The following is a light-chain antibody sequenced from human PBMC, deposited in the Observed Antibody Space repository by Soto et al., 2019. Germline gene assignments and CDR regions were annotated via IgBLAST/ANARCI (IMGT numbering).Light chain of an antibody. Sequence: MTQSPSTRSASVGDRATLSCRASQSVSNNLAWFQQKPGQVPRLLIYGASNRATGVSARFSGSGSGTEFTLTISSLQSEDFAVYYCQQYHYWWTFGQGTKVDIK. CDR3: QQYHYWWT. J-gene: IGKJ1*01. CDR2: GAS. V-gene: IGKV3-15*01. CDR1: QSVSNN.